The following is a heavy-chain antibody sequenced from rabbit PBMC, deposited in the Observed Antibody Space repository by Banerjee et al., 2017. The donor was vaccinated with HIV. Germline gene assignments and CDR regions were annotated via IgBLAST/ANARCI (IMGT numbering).Heavy chain of an antibody. V-gene: IGHV1S45*01. J-gene: IGHJ4*01. CDR1: GLDFSASYW. Sequence: QQQLEESGGGLVKPGGSLTLTCKASGLDFSASYWICWVRQAPGKGLEWIGAIYAGSSGSTYYASWAKGRFTSSKTSSTTVTLQMTSLTAADTATYFCARDLAGVIGWNFNLWGPGTLVTVS. CDR3: ARDLAGVIGWNFNL. D-gene: IGHD4-1*01. CDR2: IYAGSSGST.